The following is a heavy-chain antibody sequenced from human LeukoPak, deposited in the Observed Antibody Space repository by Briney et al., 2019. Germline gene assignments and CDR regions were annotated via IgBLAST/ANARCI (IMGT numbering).Heavy chain of an antibody. D-gene: IGHD3-10*01. Sequence: PSETLSLTCTVSGGSISSSSYYWGWIRQPPGKGLEWIGIIYYSGSTYYNPSLKSRLTISVDTSKNQFSLKVSSVTAADTAVYYCARHRAGGSGMAVDCWGQGTLVTVSS. CDR2: IYYSGST. J-gene: IGHJ4*02. CDR1: GGSISSSSYY. CDR3: ARHRAGGSGMAVDC. V-gene: IGHV4-39*01.